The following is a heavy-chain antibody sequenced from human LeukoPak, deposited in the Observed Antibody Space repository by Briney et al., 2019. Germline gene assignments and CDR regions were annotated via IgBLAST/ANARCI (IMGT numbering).Heavy chain of an antibody. Sequence: AGGSLRLSCAASGFTFSSYNMNWVRQAPGKGLEWVASISSSSSYIYYADSVKGRFTISRDNAKNSLYLQMNSLRAEDTAVYYCASFGEYYDYVWGSYRYRLIDYWGQGTLVTVSS. CDR2: ISSSSSYI. CDR1: GFTFSSYN. V-gene: IGHV3-21*01. D-gene: IGHD3-16*02. J-gene: IGHJ4*02. CDR3: ASFGEYYDYVWGSYRYRLIDY.